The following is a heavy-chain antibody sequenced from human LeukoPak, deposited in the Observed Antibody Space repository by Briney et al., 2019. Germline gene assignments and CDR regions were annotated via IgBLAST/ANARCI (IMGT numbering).Heavy chain of an antibody. D-gene: IGHD4-23*01. CDR3: ARGPPDYGGKLYYYYYYMDV. J-gene: IGHJ6*03. CDR2: MNPNSGNT. V-gene: IGHV1-8*01. Sequence: GASVKVSCKASGYTFTSYDINWVRQATGQGLEWMGWMNPNSGNTGYAQKFQGRVTMTRNTSISTAYMELSSLRSEDTAVYYCARGPPDYGGKLYYYYYYMDVWGKGTTVTISS. CDR1: GYTFTSYD.